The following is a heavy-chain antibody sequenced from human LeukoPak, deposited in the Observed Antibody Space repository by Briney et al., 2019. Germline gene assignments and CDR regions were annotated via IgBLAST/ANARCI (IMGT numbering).Heavy chain of an antibody. Sequence: SETLSLTCTVSGGSVSSGSYYWSGIRQPPGKGLEWIGYIYYSGSTNYNPSLKSRVTISVDTSKNQFSLKLSSVTAADTAVYYCARESSEYSSSSYIDYWGQGTLVTVSS. CDR3: ARESSEYSSSSYIDY. CDR2: IYYSGST. V-gene: IGHV4-61*01. D-gene: IGHD6-6*01. J-gene: IGHJ4*02. CDR1: GGSVSSGSYY.